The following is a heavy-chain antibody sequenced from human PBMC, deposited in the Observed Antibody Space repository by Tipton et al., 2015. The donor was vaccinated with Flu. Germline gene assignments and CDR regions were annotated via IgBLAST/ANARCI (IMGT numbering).Heavy chain of an antibody. V-gene: IGHV3-7*01. J-gene: IGHJ4*02. Sequence: SLRLSCAASGFTFSNYWMSWVRQAPGKGLEWVANIKADGSETYYVDSVKGRFTISRDNARDSLSLQMNSLRAEDTALYYCTRVHYERVGATDYWGQGTLVTVSS. CDR2: IKADGSET. CDR3: TRVHYERVGATDY. D-gene: IGHD1-26*01. CDR1: GFTFSNYW.